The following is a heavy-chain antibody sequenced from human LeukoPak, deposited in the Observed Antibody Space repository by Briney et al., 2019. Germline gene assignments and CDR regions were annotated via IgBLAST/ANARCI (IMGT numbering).Heavy chain of an antibody. CDR2: IYYSGST. CDR1: GGSISSYY. Sequence: PSETLSLTCTVSGGSISSYYWSWIRQPPGKGLEWIGYIYYSGSTDYNPSLKSRVTISVDTSKKQFSLKLNSVTAADTAVYYCARHAELAVFDYWGQGTLVTVSS. V-gene: IGHV4-59*08. J-gene: IGHJ4*02. CDR3: ARHAELAVFDY. D-gene: IGHD3-3*02.